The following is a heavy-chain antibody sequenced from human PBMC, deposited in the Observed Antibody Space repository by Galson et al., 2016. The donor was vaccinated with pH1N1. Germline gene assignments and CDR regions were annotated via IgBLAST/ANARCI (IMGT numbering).Heavy chain of an antibody. Sequence: SVKVSCKASGGTFNTYGVTWVRQAPGQGLEWVGGNIPTFGPPSHSQKSQGRVTLTADESATTTYMELSGLKSDDTALYYCATLRQWSTSTFGPPDNWGQGALISVST. CDR3: ATLRQWSTSTFGPPDN. D-gene: IGHD2-8*01. V-gene: IGHV1-69*13. CDR2: NIPTFGPP. J-gene: IGHJ4*02. CDR1: GGTFNTYG.